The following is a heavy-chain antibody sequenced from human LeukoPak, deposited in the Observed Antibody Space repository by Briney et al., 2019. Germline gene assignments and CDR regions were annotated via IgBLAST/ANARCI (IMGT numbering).Heavy chain of an antibody. Sequence: PGGSLRLSCAASGFTFSSYWMHWVCQAPGKGLVWVSRINSDGSSTSYADSVKGRFTISRDNAKNTLYVQMNSLRAEDTAVYYCSTDSGHAFDIWGRGTMVTVSS. J-gene: IGHJ3*02. V-gene: IGHV3-74*01. D-gene: IGHD3-10*01. CDR1: GFTFSSYW. CDR3: STDSGHAFDI. CDR2: INSDGSST.